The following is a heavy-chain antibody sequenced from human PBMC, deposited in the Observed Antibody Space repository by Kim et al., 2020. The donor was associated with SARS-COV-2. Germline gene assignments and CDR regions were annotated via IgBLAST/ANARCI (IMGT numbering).Heavy chain of an antibody. CDR3: AREALLWFGELSGWFDP. CDR2: IYYSGST. Sequence: SETLSLTCTVSGGSISSGGYYWSWIRQHPGKGLEWIGYIYYSGSTYYNPSLKSRVTISVDTSKNQFSLKLSSVTAADTAVYYCAREALLWFGELSGWFDPWGQGTLVTVSS. V-gene: IGHV4-31*03. J-gene: IGHJ5*02. CDR1: GGSISSGGYY. D-gene: IGHD3-10*01.